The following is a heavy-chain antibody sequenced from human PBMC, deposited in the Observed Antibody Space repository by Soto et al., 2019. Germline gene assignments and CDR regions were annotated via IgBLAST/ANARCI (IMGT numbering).Heavy chain of an antibody. J-gene: IGHJ6*02. D-gene: IGHD1-1*01. CDR1: GFTFSSYA. CDR3: ARDRSPLEIDPYYYYGMDV. V-gene: IGHV3-30-3*01. CDR2: ISYDGSNK. Sequence: PGGSLRLSCAASGFTFSSYAMHWVRQAPGKGLEWVAVISYDGSNKYYADSVKGRFTISRDNSKNTLYLQMKSLRAEDTAVYYCARDRSPLEIDPYYYYGMDVWGQGTMVTVYS.